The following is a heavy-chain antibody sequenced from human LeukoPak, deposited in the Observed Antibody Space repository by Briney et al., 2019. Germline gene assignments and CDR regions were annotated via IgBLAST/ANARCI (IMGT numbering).Heavy chain of an antibody. D-gene: IGHD3-22*01. CDR1: GFTFSSYA. V-gene: IGHV3-23*01. CDR2: ISGSGGST. Sequence: GGSLRLSCAASGFTFSSYAMSWVRQAPGKGLEWVSAISGSGGSTYYADSVKGRFTISRDNSKNTLYLQMNSLRAEDTAVYYCAIKAVNYYDSSGYEAYWGQGTLVTVSS. J-gene: IGHJ4*02. CDR3: AIKAVNYYDSSGYEAY.